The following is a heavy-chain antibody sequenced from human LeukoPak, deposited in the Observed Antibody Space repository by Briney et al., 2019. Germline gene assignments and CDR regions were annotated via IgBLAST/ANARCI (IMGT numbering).Heavy chain of an antibody. Sequence: GGSLRLSCAASGFTFSSYWMSWVRQAPGKGLEWVSSISSSSSYIYYADSVKGRFTISRDNAKNSLYLQMNSLRAEDTAVYYCARSAGIAPFDYWGQGTLVTVSS. CDR2: ISSSSSYI. V-gene: IGHV3-21*01. J-gene: IGHJ4*02. CDR3: ARSAGIAPFDY. D-gene: IGHD6-13*01. CDR1: GFTFSSYW.